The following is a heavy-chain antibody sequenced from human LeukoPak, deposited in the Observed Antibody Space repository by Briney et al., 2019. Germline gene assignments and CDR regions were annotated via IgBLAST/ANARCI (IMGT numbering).Heavy chain of an antibody. D-gene: IGHD3-22*01. Sequence: SETLSLTCTVSGGSISSYYWSWIRQPPGKGLEWIAYIYYTGSTSYSPSLKSRVTISVDTSKNQFSLKLSSVTAADTAVYYCARDDSSGYYLDYWGQGTLVTVSS. V-gene: IGHV4-59*01. J-gene: IGHJ4*02. CDR2: IYYTGST. CDR3: ARDDSSGYYLDY. CDR1: GGSISSYY.